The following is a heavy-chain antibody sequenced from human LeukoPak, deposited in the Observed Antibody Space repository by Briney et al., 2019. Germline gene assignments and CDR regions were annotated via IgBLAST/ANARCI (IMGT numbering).Heavy chain of an antibody. D-gene: IGHD4-17*01. CDR2: ISYTGST. Sequence: SETLSLTCTISGGSISPYYWSWIRQPPGKGLEYIGYISYTGSTNSNPSLKSRLTISVDTSKNQFSLKLRSVTAADTALYYCARIHDYGDYAFDRWGQGTLVTVSS. CDR3: ARIHDYGDYAFDR. CDR1: GGSISPYY. J-gene: IGHJ4*02. V-gene: IGHV4-59*08.